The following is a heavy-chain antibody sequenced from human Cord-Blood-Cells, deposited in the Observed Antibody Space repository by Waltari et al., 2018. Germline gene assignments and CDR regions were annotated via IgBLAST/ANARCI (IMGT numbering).Heavy chain of an antibody. V-gene: IGHV1-2*04. Sequence: QVQLVQSGAEVKKPGASVKVSCKASGYTFTGYYMHWVRQAPGQGLEWMGWISPNSGGTNYAQKFQGWVTMTRDTSISTAYMELSRLRSDDTAVYYCARARGIAAAGSWFDPWGQGTLVTVSS. CDR3: ARARGIAAAGSWFDP. CDR2: ISPNSGGT. CDR1: GYTFTGYY. J-gene: IGHJ5*02. D-gene: IGHD6-13*01.